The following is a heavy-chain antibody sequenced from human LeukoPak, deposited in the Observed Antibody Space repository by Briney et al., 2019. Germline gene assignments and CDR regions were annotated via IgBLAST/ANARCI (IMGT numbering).Heavy chain of an antibody. D-gene: IGHD2-2*01. V-gene: IGHV3-21*01. CDR3: ARDRSRTNPIIVVVPAAMGGIWFDP. Sequence: GGSLRLSCAASGFTFNTYTMNWVRQTPGNGLEWVSSISSTSTYIYYADSVRGRFTISRDNAKNSLYLQMNSLRAEDTAVYYCARDRSRTNPIIVVVPAAMGGIWFDPWGQGTLVTVSS. CDR2: ISSTSTYI. J-gene: IGHJ5*02. CDR1: GFTFNTYT.